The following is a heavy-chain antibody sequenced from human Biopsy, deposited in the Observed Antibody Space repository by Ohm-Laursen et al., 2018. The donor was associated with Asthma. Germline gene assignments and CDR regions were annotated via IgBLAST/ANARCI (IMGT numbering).Heavy chain of an antibody. CDR3: ARVFESSEWGPFYHFGLDV. D-gene: IGHD6-25*01. J-gene: IGHJ6*02. CDR1: YY. V-gene: IGHV3-11*01. Sequence: YYWGWIRQPPGKGLEWVSSISSSGSTTYPAESVKGRFTISRDNAQKSLFLQMGSLRAEDTAIYYCARVFESSEWGPFYHFGLDVWGQGTTVAVSS. CDR2: ISSSGSTT.